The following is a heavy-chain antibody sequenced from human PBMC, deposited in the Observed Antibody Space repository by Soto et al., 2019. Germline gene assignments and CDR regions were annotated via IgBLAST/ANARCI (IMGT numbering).Heavy chain of an antibody. D-gene: IGHD2-21*02. CDR1: GFTFSSYA. CDR2: ISGSGGST. CDR3: AKDPSVVVTAPFDY. J-gene: IGHJ4*02. V-gene: IGHV3-23*01. Sequence: GGSLRLSCAASGFTFSSYAMSWVRQAPGKGLEWVPAISGSGGSTYYADSVKGRFTISRDNSKNTLYLQMNSLRAEDTAVYYCAKDPSVVVTAPFDYWGQGTLVTVSS.